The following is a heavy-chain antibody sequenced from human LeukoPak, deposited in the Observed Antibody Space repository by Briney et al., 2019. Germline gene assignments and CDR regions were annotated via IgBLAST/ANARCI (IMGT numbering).Heavy chain of an antibody. CDR2: ISGSGGST. CDR1: GFTFSSYA. J-gene: IGHJ4*02. V-gene: IGHV3-23*01. D-gene: IGHD3-9*01. Sequence: GGSLRLSCAASGFTFSSYAMSWVRQAPGKGLGWVSAISGSGGSTYYADSVKGRLTISRDNSKNTPYLQMNSLRAEDTAVYYCAKDQPLQYYDILTGYFPSGYFDYWGQGTLVTVSS. CDR3: AKDQPLQYYDILTGYFPSGYFDY.